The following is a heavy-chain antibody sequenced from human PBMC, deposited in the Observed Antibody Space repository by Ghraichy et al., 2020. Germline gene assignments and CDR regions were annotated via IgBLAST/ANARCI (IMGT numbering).Heavy chain of an antibody. J-gene: IGHJ5*02. Sequence: GGSLRLSCAASGFTFSSYSMNWVRQAPGKGLEWVSSISSSSSYIYYADSVKGRFTISRDNAKNSLYLQMNSLRAEDTAVYYCARSASFTIFEAPPFNWFDPWGQGTLVTVSS. CDR1: GFTFSSYS. V-gene: IGHV3-21*01. D-gene: IGHD3-3*01. CDR2: ISSSSSYI. CDR3: ARSASFTIFEAPPFNWFDP.